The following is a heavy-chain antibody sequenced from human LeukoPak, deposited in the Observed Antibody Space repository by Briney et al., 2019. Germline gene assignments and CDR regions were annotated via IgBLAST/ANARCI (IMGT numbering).Heavy chain of an antibody. CDR2: ISSSSSYI. J-gene: IGHJ4*02. D-gene: IGHD6-19*01. CDR1: GFTFSSYS. CDR3: ARLPDLGLAVAGRMEANDY. Sequence: GGSLRLSCAASGFTFSSYSMNWVRQAPGKGLEWVSSISSSSSYIYYADSVKGRFTISKDNAKNSLYLQMNSLRAEDTAVYYCARLPDLGLAVAGRMEANDYWGQGTLVTVSS. V-gene: IGHV3-21*01.